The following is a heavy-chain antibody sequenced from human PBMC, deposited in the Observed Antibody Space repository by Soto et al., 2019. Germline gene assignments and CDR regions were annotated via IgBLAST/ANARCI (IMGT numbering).Heavy chain of an antibody. D-gene: IGHD3-22*01. Sequence: VSLRLSCAASGFTFSSYWMSWVRQAPGKGLEWVANIKQDGSEKYYVDSVKGRFTISRDNAKNSLYLQMNSLRAEDTAVYYCARDRRYYDSSGQPDYWGQGTLVTVSS. CDR2: IKQDGSEK. V-gene: IGHV3-7*03. CDR3: ARDRRYYDSSGQPDY. J-gene: IGHJ4*02. CDR1: GFTFSSYW.